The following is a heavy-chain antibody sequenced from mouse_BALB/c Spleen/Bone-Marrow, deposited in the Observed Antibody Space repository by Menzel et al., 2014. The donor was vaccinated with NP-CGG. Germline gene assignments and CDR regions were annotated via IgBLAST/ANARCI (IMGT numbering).Heavy chain of an antibody. J-gene: IGHJ3*01. D-gene: IGHD2-10*02. CDR2: IRLKSNNYET. V-gene: IGHV6-6*02. CDR3: MYGNPFAY. CDR1: GVTFSNYW. Sequence: EVQRVESGGGLVQPGGSMKFSCVATGVTFSNYWMNWVRQSPERGLEWVAEIRLKSNNYETHYAESVKGRFTISRDDSKRRVYLQMNNLRAEDTGIYYCMYGNPFAYWGQGTLVTVSA.